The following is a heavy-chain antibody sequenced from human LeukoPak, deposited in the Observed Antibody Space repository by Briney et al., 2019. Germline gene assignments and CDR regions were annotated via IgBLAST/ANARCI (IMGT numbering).Heavy chain of an antibody. J-gene: IGHJ4*02. Sequence: GRSLRLSCAASGFTFGDYAMHWVRQAPGKGLEWVSGISWNSGSTGYADSVKGRFTISRDNAKNSLYLQMNGLRAEDTALYYCAKDAYALYDSSGYPNYWGQGTLVTVSS. CDR3: AKDAYALYDSSGYPNY. CDR1: GFTFGDYA. V-gene: IGHV3-9*01. CDR2: ISWNSGST. D-gene: IGHD3-22*01.